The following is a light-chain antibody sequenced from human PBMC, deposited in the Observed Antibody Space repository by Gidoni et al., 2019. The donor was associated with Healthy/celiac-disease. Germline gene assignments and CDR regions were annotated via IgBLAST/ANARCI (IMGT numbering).Light chain of an antibody. CDR2: GAS. V-gene: IGKV3-15*01. J-gene: IGKJ1*01. Sequence: EIVMTQSPATLSVSPGERATLSCRASQSVSSNLACYQQKPGQAPRLLIYGASTRATGIPARFIGSGSGTEFTLTISSLQSEDFAVYYCQQYNNWPRTFGQGTKVEIK. CDR1: QSVSSN. CDR3: QQYNNWPRT.